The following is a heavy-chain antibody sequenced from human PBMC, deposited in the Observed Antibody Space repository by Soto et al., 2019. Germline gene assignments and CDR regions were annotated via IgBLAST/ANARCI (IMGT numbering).Heavy chain of an antibody. CDR2: ILYDGSKK. Sequence: QHWWSLRLGSVACRFNLYTSGIYWVRQAPGKGLQWVAQILYDGSKKHYADSVKGRFTITRDNSKNTVYLQMDSLRVDDTAMYYCVRDLALRADYWGQGTLVTVSS. J-gene: IGHJ4*02. CDR3: VRDLALRADY. D-gene: IGHD3-16*01. V-gene: IGHV3-30*03. CDR1: RFNLYTSG.